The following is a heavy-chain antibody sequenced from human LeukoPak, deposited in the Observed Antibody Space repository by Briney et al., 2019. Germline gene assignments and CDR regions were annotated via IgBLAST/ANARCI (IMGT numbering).Heavy chain of an antibody. J-gene: IGHJ4*02. V-gene: IGHV3-23*01. Sequence: HAGGSLRLSCEASGVTFSSFAMTWVRQAPGKGLEWVSSITGSHGPTYNTDSVKGRFTISRDNSQNTLYLQMNSLRAEDTAVYYCARAGSSGYYGFIDYWGQGTLVTVSS. D-gene: IGHD3-22*01. CDR1: GVTFSSFA. CDR3: ARAGSSGYYGFIDY. CDR2: ITGSHGPT.